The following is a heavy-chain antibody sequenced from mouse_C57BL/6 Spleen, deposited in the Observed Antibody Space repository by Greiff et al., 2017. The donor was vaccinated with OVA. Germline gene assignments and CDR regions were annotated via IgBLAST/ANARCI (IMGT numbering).Heavy chain of an antibody. CDR2: ISGGGGNT. CDR3: ARLTTGVDFDY. V-gene: IGHV5-9*01. Sequence: EVKLVESGGGLVKPGGSLKLSCAASGFTFSSYTMSWVRQTPEKRLEWVATISGGGGNTYYPDSVKGRFTISRDNAKNTLYLQMSSLRSEDTALYYCARLTTGVDFDYWGQGTTLTVSS. J-gene: IGHJ2*01. D-gene: IGHD1-1*02. CDR1: GFTFSSYT.